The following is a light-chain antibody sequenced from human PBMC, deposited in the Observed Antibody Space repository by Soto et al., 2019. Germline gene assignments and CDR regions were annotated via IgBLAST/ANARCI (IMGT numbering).Light chain of an antibody. J-gene: IGLJ2*01. Sequence: QSDLTQPASVSGSPGQSITIPCTGSSSDIGGYKYVSWYQQKPGTAPKLIIYEVTNRPSGVSDRFSASKSGNTASLTISGLQSEDEADYYCSSYTARSNLGVVGGGAKLTVL. CDR1: SSDIGGYKY. CDR3: SSYTARSNLGV. V-gene: IGLV2-14*01. CDR2: EVT.